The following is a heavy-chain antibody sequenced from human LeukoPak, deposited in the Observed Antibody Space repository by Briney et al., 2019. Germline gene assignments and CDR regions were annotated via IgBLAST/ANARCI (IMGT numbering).Heavy chain of an antibody. D-gene: IGHD2-21*01. V-gene: IGHV4-4*07. J-gene: IGHJ3*02. CDR3: ARDPGSKYCGGDCSNDAFDI. Sequence: PSETLSLTCTVSGGSISSYYWSWIRQPAGKGLEWIGRIYTSGSTNYNPSLKSRVTMSVDTSKNQFSLKLSSVTAADTAVYYCARDPGSKYCGGDCSNDAFDIWGQGTMVTVSS. CDR1: GGSISSYY. CDR2: IYTSGST.